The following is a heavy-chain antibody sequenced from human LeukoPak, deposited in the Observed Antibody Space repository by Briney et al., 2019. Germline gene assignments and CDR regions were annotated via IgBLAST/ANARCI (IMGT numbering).Heavy chain of an antibody. J-gene: IGHJ6*03. CDR2: IYYSGST. V-gene: IGHV4-39*02. CDR3: AREIRPGNYYYYMDV. Sequence: SETLSLTCTVSGGSISTANYYWGWVRQPPGKGLEWIGSIYYSGSTYYNPSLKSRVTISVDMSRNQFSLKLTSVTAADTAVYYCAREIRPGNYYYYMDVWGKGTTVTISS. D-gene: IGHD1-14*01. CDR1: GGSISTANYY.